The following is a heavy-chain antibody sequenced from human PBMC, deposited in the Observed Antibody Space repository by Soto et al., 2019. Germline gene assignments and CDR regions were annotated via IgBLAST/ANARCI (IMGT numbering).Heavy chain of an antibody. CDR3: ARDLCLGCSSSWDYSYYGMDV. CDR1: GGTFSSYA. V-gene: IGHV1-69*13. Sequence: SVNVSCKASGGTFSSYAISWVRQAPGQGLEWMGGIIPIFGTANYAQKFQGRVTITADESTSTAYMELSSLRSEDTAVYYCARDLCLGCSSSWDYSYYGMDVWGQGTTVTVS. J-gene: IGHJ6*02. CDR2: IIPIFGTA. D-gene: IGHD6-13*01.